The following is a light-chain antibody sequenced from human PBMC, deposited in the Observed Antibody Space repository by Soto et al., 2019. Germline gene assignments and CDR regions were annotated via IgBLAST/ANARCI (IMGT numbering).Light chain of an antibody. CDR3: LQYGSSPHT. V-gene: IGKV3-20*01. CDR1: QSVSSSY. CDR2: TAS. J-gene: IGKJ5*01. Sequence: EIVLTPSPGTLSLSPVERATLSCRASQSVSSSYLAWYQQKPGQAPRLLISTASSRATGIPDRFSGSGSGTDFTLTITRLEPEDFAVYYCLQYGSSPHTFGQGTRLEIK.